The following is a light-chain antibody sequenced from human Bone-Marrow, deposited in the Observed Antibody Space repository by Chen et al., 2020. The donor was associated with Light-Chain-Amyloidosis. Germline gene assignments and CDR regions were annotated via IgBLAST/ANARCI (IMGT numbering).Light chain of an antibody. CDR1: DLPTKY. V-gene: IGLV3-25*03. J-gene: IGLJ2*01. CDR3: QSADSSGTYEVI. Sequence: YELTQPPSVLVSPGQTARITCTGDDLPTKYAYWYQQKPGQAPVLVIHRDTERPSGISERFSGSSSGTTATLTISGVQAEDEADYHCQSADSSGTYEVIFGGGTKLTVL. CDR2: RDT.